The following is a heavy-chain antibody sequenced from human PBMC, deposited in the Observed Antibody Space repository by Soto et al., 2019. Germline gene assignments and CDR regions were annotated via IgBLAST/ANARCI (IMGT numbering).Heavy chain of an antibody. CDR2: ISGSGGST. D-gene: IGHD6-19*01. V-gene: IGHV3-23*01. CDR3: ALCSGWYEDYFDY. CDR1: GFTFSSYA. J-gene: IGHJ4*02. Sequence: EVQLLESGGGLVQPGGSLRLSCAASGFTFSSYAMSWVRQAPGKGLEWVSAISGSGGSTYYADSVKGRFTISRDTTKNTLYLQMNSLSAEDTAVYYCALCSGWYEDYFDYWGQGTLVTVSS.